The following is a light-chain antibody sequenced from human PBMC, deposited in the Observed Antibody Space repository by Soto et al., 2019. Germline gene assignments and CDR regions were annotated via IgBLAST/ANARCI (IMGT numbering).Light chain of an antibody. Sequence: DIQMTQSPSTLSASVGDRVSITCRASQRIGSWLTWYQQKPGKVPKLLIYDASHLTSGVPSRFSGSGSGTDFTLTISSLQPEDFATYYCQQSYSTFPFGHGTKVDI. CDR2: DAS. CDR3: QQSYSTFP. V-gene: IGKV1-39*01. CDR1: QRIGSW. J-gene: IGKJ2*01.